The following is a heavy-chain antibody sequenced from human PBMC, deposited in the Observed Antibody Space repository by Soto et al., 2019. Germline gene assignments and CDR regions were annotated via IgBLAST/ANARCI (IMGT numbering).Heavy chain of an antibody. Sequence: TGGSLRLSCAASGFTFSSYAMHWVRQAPGKGLEWVAVISYDGSNKYYADSVKGRFTISRDNSKNTLYLQMNSLRAEDTAVYYCARGGSYYFSWFDPWGQGTLVTVSS. J-gene: IGHJ5*02. CDR1: GFTFSSYA. CDR2: ISYDGSNK. D-gene: IGHD1-26*01. V-gene: IGHV3-30-3*01. CDR3: ARGGSYYFSWFDP.